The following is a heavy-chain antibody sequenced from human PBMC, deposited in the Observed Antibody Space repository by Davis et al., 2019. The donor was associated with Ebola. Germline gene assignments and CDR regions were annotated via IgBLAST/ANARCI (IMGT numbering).Heavy chain of an antibody. D-gene: IGHD6-19*01. V-gene: IGHV2-70*04. Sequence: SGPTLVKPTQTFTLTCTFSGFSFNIGGLRVSWIRQPPGKALEWLAPIDWTDDKFYHTSLKSRLSISMDTSKTQVVLTMTNMDPVDTATYYCARSPTGYNSAWYYVERWGQGTPVTVSS. CDR1: GFSFNIGGLR. J-gene: IGHJ4*02. CDR2: IDWTDDK. CDR3: ARSPTGYNSAWYYVER.